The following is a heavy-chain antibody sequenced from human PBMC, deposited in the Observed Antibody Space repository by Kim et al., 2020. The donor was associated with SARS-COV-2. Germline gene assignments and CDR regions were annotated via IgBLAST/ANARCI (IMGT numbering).Heavy chain of an antibody. CDR2: IYYSGST. Sequence: SETLSLTCTVSGGSISSGGYYWSWIRQHPGKGLEWIGYIYYSGSTYYNPSLKSRVTISVDTSKNQFSLKLSSVTAADTAVYYCARERTGHSGSALSLFDYWGQGPLPTVSS. D-gene: IGHD1-26*01. V-gene: IGHV4-31*03. CDR3: ARERTGHSGSALSLFDY. CDR1: GGSISSGGYY. J-gene: IGHJ4*02.